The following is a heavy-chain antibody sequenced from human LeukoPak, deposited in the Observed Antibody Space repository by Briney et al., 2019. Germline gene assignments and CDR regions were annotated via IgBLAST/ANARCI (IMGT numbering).Heavy chain of an antibody. D-gene: IGHD6-13*01. V-gene: IGHV2-5*02. CDR2: IFWDDDK. J-gene: IGHJ4*02. Sequence: SGPTLVKPTQTLTLTCTFSGFSLSTSGVGVGWIRQPPGKALEWLTLIFWDDDKRYSPSLKSRLTITKDTSKNQVVLTMTNMDPVDTATYYCGHSRQLACFDCWGQGTLVTVSS. CDR3: GHSRQLACFDC. CDR1: GFSLSTSGVG.